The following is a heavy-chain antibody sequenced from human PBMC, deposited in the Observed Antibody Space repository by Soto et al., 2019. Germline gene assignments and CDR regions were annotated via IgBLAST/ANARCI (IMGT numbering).Heavy chain of an antibody. CDR3: ARVTYYDFWSGSSHWFDP. V-gene: IGHV3-7*01. CDR1: GFTFSSYW. D-gene: IGHD3-3*01. CDR2: IKQDGSEK. J-gene: IGHJ5*02. Sequence: GGSLRLSCAASGFTFSSYWMSWVRQAPGKGLEWVANIKQDGSEKYYVDSVKGRFTISRGNAKNSLYLQMNSLRAEDTAVYYCARVTYYDFWSGSSHWFDPWGQGTLVTVSS.